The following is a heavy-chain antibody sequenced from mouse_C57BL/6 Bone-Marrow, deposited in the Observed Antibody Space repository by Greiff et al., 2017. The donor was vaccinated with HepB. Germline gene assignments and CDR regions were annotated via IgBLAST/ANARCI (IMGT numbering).Heavy chain of an antibody. D-gene: IGHD1-1*01. Sequence: VKLQQPGAELVKPGASVKLSCKASGYTFTSYWMHWVKQRPGQGLEWIGMIHPNSGSTNYNEKFKSKATLTVDKSSSTAYMQLSSLTSEDSAVYYCARSGSNYWYFDVWGTGTTVTVSS. CDR1: GYTFTSYW. J-gene: IGHJ1*03. CDR3: ARSGSNYWYFDV. CDR2: IHPNSGST. V-gene: IGHV1-64*01.